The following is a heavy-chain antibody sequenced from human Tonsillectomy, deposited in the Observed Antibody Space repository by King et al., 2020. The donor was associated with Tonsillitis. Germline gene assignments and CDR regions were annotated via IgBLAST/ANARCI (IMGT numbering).Heavy chain of an antibody. Sequence: VQLVESGGGLVQPGGSLRLSCAASGFTFSSYAMSWVRQAPGKGLEWVSAISGSGGSIYYADSVKGRFTISRDNSKNTLYLQVNSLRAEDTAVYYCAKGYYHILTGFYARPFDYWGQGTLVTVSP. CDR3: AKGYYHILTGFYARPFDY. CDR2: ISGSGGSI. J-gene: IGHJ4*02. D-gene: IGHD3-9*01. V-gene: IGHV3-23*04. CDR1: GFTFSSYA.